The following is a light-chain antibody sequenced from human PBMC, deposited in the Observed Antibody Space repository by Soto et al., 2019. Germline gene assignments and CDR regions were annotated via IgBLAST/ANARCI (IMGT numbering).Light chain of an antibody. CDR2: DVT. Sequence: QSALTQPRSVSGSPGQSVTIYCTGTSSDVGLFDFVSWYQQHPGRAPKLMIYDVTKRPSGVPDRFSGSKSGNTASLTISGLQAEDEADYYCCSYAGSYTYVFGIGTKVTVL. V-gene: IGLV2-11*01. J-gene: IGLJ1*01. CDR1: SSDVGLFDF. CDR3: CSYAGSYTYV.